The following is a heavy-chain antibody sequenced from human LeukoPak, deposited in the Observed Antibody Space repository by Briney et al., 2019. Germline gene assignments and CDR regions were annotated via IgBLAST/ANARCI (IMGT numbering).Heavy chain of an antibody. J-gene: IGHJ3*02. D-gene: IGHD6-6*01. CDR1: GGSISSSSYY. Sequence: PSETLSLTCTVSGGSISSSSYYWGWIRQPPGKGLEWIGSIYYSGSTYYNPSLKSRVTISVDTSKNQFSLKLSSVTAADTAVYYCARHLHSSSSNDAFDIWGQGTMVTVSS. V-gene: IGHV4-39*01. CDR2: IYYSGST. CDR3: ARHLHSSSSNDAFDI.